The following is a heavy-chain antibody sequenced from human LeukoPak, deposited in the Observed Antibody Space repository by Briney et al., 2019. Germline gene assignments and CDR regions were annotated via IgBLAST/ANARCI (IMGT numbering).Heavy chain of an antibody. CDR3: ARKTGPFDY. J-gene: IGHJ4*02. CDR2: TYYRSKWYT. V-gene: IGHV6-1*01. D-gene: IGHD7-27*01. CDR1: GDSVSSNTAT. Sequence: SQTLSLTCAISGDSVSSNTATWNWIRQSPPRGLEWLGRTYYRSKWYTDYALSVKSRITINPVTSKNQFSLQLNSVTPEDTAVYYCARKTGPFDYWGRGTLVTVSS.